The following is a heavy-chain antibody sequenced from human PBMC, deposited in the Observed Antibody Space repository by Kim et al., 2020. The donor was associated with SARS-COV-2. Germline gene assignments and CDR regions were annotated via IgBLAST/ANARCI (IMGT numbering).Heavy chain of an antibody. V-gene: IGHV4-59*01. CDR3: ARVRYFDWLLDY. J-gene: IGHJ4*02. Sequence: NYNPSLKSRVTISVDTSKNQFSLKLSSVTAADTAVYYCARVRYFDWLLDYWGQGTLVTVSS. D-gene: IGHD3-9*01.